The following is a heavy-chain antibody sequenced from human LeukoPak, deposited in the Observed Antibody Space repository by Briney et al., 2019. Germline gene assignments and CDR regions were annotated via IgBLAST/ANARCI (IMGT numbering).Heavy chain of an antibody. D-gene: IGHD6-13*01. CDR2: IKQDGSEK. CDR1: GFTFSTYW. V-gene: IGHV3-7*01. CDR3: ARDWVRSSCTD. Sequence: GGSLRLSCAASGFTFSTYWMSWVRQAPGKGLEWVANIKQDGSEKYYVDSVKGRFTISRDNAKNSLYLQMSSLRAKDTAVYYCARDWVRSSCTDWGQGTLVTVSS. J-gene: IGHJ4*02.